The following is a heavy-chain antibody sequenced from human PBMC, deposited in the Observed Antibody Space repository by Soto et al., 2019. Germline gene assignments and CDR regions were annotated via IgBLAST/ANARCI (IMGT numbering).Heavy chain of an antibody. CDR2: MNPNSGNT. Sequence: GASVKVSCKASGYTFTSYDINWVRQATGQGLEWMGWMNPNSGNTGYAQKFQGRVTMTRNTSISTAYMELSSLRSEDTAVYYCAHISGYYGSGIYYYYMDVWGKGTTVTVSS. CDR1: GYTFTSYD. V-gene: IGHV1-8*01. D-gene: IGHD3-10*01. CDR3: AHISGYYGSGIYYYYMDV. J-gene: IGHJ6*03.